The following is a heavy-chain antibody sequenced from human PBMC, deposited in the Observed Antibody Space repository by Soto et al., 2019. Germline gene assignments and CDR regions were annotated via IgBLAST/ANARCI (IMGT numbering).Heavy chain of an antibody. CDR2: ISSSSSTI. D-gene: IGHD3-3*01. J-gene: IGHJ6*02. CDR1: GFTCSSYS. CDR3: ARGTYYDFCSANAWGMDV. Sequence: XVPLSLSCAACGFTCSSYSMNWVRQAPGKGLEWVSYISSSSSTIYYADSVKGRFTISRDNAKNSLYLQMNSLRDEDTAVYYCARGTYYDFCSANAWGMDVWGQGTTVTVSS. V-gene: IGHV3-48*02.